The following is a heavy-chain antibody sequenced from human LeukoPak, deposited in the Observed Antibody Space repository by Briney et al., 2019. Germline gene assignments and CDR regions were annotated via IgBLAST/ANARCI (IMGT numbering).Heavy chain of an antibody. V-gene: IGHV4-34*01. J-gene: IGHJ4*02. CDR3: ARALGYSYGYYVD. CDR1: GGSFSGYY. D-gene: IGHD5-18*01. CDR2: INHSGST. Sequence: SETLSLTCAVYGGSFSGYYWSWIRQPPGKGLEWIGEINHSGSTNYNPSLKSRVTMSVDTSKNQFSLKLSSVTAADTAVYYCARALGYSYGYYVDWGQGTLVTVSS.